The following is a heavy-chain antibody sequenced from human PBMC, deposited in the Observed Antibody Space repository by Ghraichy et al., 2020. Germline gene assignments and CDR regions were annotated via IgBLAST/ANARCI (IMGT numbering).Heavy chain of an antibody. V-gene: IGHV3-66*02. CDR3: ARVLDYYDSSSNFDY. J-gene: IGHJ4*02. CDR1: GFTVSSNY. Sequence: GESLQLSCAASGFTVSSNYMSWVRQAPGKGLEWVSVIYSGGSTYYADSVKGRFTISRDNSKNTLYLQMNSLRAEDTAVYYCARVLDYYDSSSNFDYWGQGTLVTVSS. CDR2: IYSGGST. D-gene: IGHD3-22*01.